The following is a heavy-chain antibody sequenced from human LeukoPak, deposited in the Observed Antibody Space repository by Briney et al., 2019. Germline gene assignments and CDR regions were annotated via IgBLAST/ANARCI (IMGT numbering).Heavy chain of an antibody. Sequence: GGSLRLSCAASGFTFSSYWMSWVRQAPGKGLEWVANIKKDGSEKYYVDSVKGRFTISRDNAKTSLYLQMNSLRAEDTAVYYCARAGWLLRRVDYWGQGTLVTVSS. J-gene: IGHJ4*02. CDR2: IKKDGSEK. CDR1: GFTFSSYW. V-gene: IGHV3-7*01. D-gene: IGHD3-22*01. CDR3: ARAGWLLRRVDY.